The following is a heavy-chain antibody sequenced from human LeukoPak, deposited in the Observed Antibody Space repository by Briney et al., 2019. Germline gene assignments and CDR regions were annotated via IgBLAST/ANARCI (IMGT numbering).Heavy chain of an antibody. CDR2: IIPIFGTA. CDR3: ARDGPLWFGEYYFDY. V-gene: IGHV1-69*05. D-gene: IGHD3-10*01. Sequence: ASVKVSCKASGGTFSSYAISWVRQAPGQGLEWMGRIIPIFGTANYAQKFQGRVTITTDESTSQAYMELSSLRAEDTAVYYCARDGPLWFGEYYFDYWGQGALVTVSS. J-gene: IGHJ4*02. CDR1: GGTFSSYA.